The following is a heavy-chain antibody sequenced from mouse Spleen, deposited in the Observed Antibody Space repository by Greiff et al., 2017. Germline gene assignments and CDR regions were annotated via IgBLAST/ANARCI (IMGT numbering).Heavy chain of an antibody. CDR1: GYSFTDHI. V-gene: IGHV1-39*01. D-gene: IGHD1-1*01. Sequence: VQLQQSGPELVKPGASVKLSCKASGYSFTDHIMNWVKQSTGKSLEWVGVINPNYGTTCYNHKFKGKATLTVDQSSSTAYMQLNSLTSEDAAVYYCARIGDGSSYDALDYWGQGTSVTVAS. J-gene: IGHJ4*01. CDR2: INPNYGTT. CDR3: ARIGDGSSYDALDY.